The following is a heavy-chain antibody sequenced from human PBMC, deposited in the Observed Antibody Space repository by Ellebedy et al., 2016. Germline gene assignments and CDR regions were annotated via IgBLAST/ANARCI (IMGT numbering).Heavy chain of an antibody. Sequence: GESLKISCAASRFTFTNAWMSWVRQAPGKGLEWVGRIKSKTDGGTTDYAAPVKDRFTISRDDSKNTLDLHMNSLKTEDSAVYYCTTDQLGSGWGQGTLVIVSS. V-gene: IGHV3-15*01. CDR2: IKSKTDGGTT. J-gene: IGHJ4*02. CDR3: TTDQLGSG. CDR1: RFTFTNAW. D-gene: IGHD6-19*01.